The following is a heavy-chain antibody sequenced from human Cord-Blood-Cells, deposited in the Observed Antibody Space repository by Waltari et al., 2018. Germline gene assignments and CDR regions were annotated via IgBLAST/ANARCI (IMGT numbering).Heavy chain of an antibody. CDR2: ITPILGIA. CDR3: ARDDYYYYYMDV. Sequence: QVQLVQSGAEVKKPGSSVKVSCKASGGTFSSYAISWVRQAPGQGLEWMGRITPILGIANYAQKSQGRVTITADKSTSTAYMELSSLRSEDTAVYYCARDDYYYYYMDVWGKGTTVTVSS. CDR1: GGTFSSYA. V-gene: IGHV1-69*09. J-gene: IGHJ6*03.